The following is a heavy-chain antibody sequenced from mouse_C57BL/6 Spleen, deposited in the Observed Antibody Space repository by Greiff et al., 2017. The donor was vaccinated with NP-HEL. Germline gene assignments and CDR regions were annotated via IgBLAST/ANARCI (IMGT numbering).Heavy chain of an antibody. CDR2: IDPSDSYT. J-gene: IGHJ4*01. CDR1: GYTFTSYW. D-gene: IGHD3-2*02. Sequence: VQLQQPGAELVKPGASVKLSCKASGYTFTSYWMQWVKQRPGQGLEWIGEIDPSDSYTNYNQKFKGKATLTVDTSSSTAYMQLSSLTSEDSAVYYCARGQLTAMDYWGQGTSVTVSS. V-gene: IGHV1-50*01. CDR3: ARGQLTAMDY.